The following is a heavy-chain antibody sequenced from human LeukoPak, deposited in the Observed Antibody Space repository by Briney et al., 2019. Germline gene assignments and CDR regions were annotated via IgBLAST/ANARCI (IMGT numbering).Heavy chain of an antibody. D-gene: IGHD4-17*01. CDR2: INAGSGYT. Sequence: ASVKVSCKASGYTFTNYAMHWVRQAPAQRLEWMGRINAGSGYTKYSQKFQGRVTITRDTSASTAYMELSSLRSEDTAVYYCARDPHYGDYYFDSWGQGTLVTVSS. V-gene: IGHV1-3*01. J-gene: IGHJ4*02. CDR3: ARDPHYGDYYFDS. CDR1: GYTFTNYA.